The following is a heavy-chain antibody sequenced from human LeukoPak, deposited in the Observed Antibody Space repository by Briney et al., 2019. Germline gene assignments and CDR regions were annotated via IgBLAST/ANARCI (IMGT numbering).Heavy chain of an antibody. D-gene: IGHD2-15*01. CDR1: GGTFSSYA. V-gene: IGHV1-69*13. CDR3: ARVRFPRYCSGGSCYLWFDP. J-gene: IGHJ5*02. CDR2: IIPIFGTA. Sequence: SVTVSCKASGGTFSSYAISWVRQAPGQGLEWMGGIIPIFGTANYAQKFQGRVTITADESTSTAYMELSSLRSEDTAVYYCARVRFPRYCSGGSCYLWFDPWGQGTLVTVSS.